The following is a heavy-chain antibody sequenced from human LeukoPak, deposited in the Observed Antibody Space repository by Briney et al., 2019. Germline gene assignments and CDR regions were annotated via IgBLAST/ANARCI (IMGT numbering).Heavy chain of an antibody. V-gene: IGHV4-59*08. CDR3: ARQVGATMFDY. J-gene: IGHJ4*02. CDR1: GGSISSYY. D-gene: IGHD1-26*01. CDR2: IYYSGNT. Sequence: SETLSLTCTVSGGSISSYYWSWIRQPPGKGLEWIGSIYYSGNTYYNASLKSQVSISIDTSKNQFSLKLSSVTAADTAVYYCARQVGATMFDYWGQGTLVTVSS.